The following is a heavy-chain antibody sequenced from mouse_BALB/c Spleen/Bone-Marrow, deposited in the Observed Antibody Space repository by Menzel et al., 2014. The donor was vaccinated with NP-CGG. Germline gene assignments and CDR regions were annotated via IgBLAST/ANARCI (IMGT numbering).Heavy chain of an antibody. D-gene: IGHD3-1*01. Sequence: VQLQQSGPELERPGASVKISCKASGYSFTGYNMNWVKQSNGKSLEWIGNIDPYYGGTSYNQKFKGKATLAVDKSSSTAFMQLKSLASEDSAVYYCAITARATLAWFAYWGQGTLVTVSA. J-gene: IGHJ3*01. CDR3: AITARATLAWFAY. CDR2: IDPYYGGT. V-gene: IGHV1S135*01. CDR1: GYSFTGYN.